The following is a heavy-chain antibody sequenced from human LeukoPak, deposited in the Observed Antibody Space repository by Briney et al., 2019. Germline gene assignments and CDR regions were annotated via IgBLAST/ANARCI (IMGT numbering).Heavy chain of an antibody. V-gene: IGHV1-69*05. D-gene: IGHD6-19*01. CDR2: IIPIFGTA. J-gene: IGHJ5*02. CDR1: GGTFSSYA. CDR3: ARDIISSGRLNWFDP. Sequence: SVKVSCKASGGTFSSYAISWVRQAPGQGLEWMGRIIPIFGTANYAQKFQGRVTITTDESTSTAYMELSSLRYEDTAVYYCARDIISSGRLNWFDPWGQGTLVTVSS.